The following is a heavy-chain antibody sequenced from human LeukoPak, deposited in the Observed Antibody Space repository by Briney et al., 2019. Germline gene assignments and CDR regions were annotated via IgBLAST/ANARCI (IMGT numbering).Heavy chain of an antibody. CDR2: ISANGDTT. CDR1: GFTFSSYA. Sequence: GGSLRLSCAASGFTFSSYAMSWVRQAPGKGLEGVSGISANGDTTKYADSVKGRFTISRDNSKNTVFLQMNSLRADDTAVYYCAKEGRIAAGTGDYFDCWGQGTLVTVSP. CDR3: AKEGRIAAGTGDYFDC. D-gene: IGHD6-13*01. V-gene: IGHV3-23*01. J-gene: IGHJ4*02.